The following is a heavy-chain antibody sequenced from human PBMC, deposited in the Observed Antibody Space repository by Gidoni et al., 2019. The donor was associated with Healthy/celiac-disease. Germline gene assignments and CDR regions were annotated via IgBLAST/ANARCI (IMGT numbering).Heavy chain of an antibody. CDR3: AREEVAATQEDWFDP. V-gene: IGHV3-23*01. J-gene: IGHJ5*02. CDR1: GFTFSRYA. CDR2: ISGSGGST. D-gene: IGHD2-15*01. Sequence: EVPLLESGGGLVQPGGSLRLSCAASGFTFSRYAMSWVRQAPGKGLEWVSAISGSGGSTYYADSVKGRFTISRDNSKNTLYLQMNSLRAEDTAVYYCAREEVAATQEDWFDPWGQGTLVTVSS.